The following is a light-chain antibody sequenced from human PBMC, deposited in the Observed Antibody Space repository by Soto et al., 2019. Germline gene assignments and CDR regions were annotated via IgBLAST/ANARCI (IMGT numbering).Light chain of an antibody. CDR1: SRDVGGYNY. V-gene: IGLV2-11*01. CDR3: CSYAGSYTHYV. CDR2: DVS. J-gene: IGLJ1*01. Sequence: QSALTQPRSVSGSPGQSITISCTGTSRDVGGYNYVSWYRQHPGKAPKLMIYDVSKRPSGVPDRFSGAKSGNTASLTTSGLPAEDEADYYCCSYAGSYTHYVFGTGTKLTVL.